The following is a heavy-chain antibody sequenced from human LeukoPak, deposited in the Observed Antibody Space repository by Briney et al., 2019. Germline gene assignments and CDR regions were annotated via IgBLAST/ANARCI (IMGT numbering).Heavy chain of an antibody. CDR2: ISSRSSFI. J-gene: IGHJ4*02. CDR3: ASTITGTYFDY. D-gene: IGHD1-20*01. V-gene: IGHV3-21*01. CDR1: GFTYSTYS. Sequence: GGSLRLSCAASGFTYSTYSMNWVRQAPGKGLEWVSSISSRSSFIYYADSVKGRFTISRDNAKNSLYLQMNSLRAEDTAVYYCASTITGTYFDYWGQGTLVTVSS.